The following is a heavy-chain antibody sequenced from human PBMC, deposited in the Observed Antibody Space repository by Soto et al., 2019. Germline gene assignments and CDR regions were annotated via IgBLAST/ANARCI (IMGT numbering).Heavy chain of an antibody. D-gene: IGHD1-26*01. CDR1: GHTFTSYA. J-gene: IGHJ4*02. Sequence: ASVKVSCKASGHTFTSYAMHWVRQAPGQRLEWMGWINAGNGNTKYSQKFQGRVTITRDTSASTAYMELSSLRSEDTAVYYCARASGGSYHDYWGQGTLVTVSS. V-gene: IGHV1-3*01. CDR2: INAGNGNT. CDR3: ARASGGSYHDY.